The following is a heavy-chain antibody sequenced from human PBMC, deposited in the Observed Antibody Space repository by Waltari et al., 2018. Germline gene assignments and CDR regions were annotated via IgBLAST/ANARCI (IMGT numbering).Heavy chain of an antibody. J-gene: IGHJ4*02. CDR2: ISSNENTT. Sequence: EVQLVESGGGLVQPGGSLRLSCEASGFTFSSYWMHWVRQAPGKGRVWVSRISSNENTTTYADSVKSRFTISRDNAKNTLYLQMNSLRAEDTAVYYCARVEYSYGPYCFDSWGQGTPVTVSS. CDR3: ARVEYSYGPYCFDS. CDR1: GFTFSSYW. V-gene: IGHV3-74*01. D-gene: IGHD5-18*01.